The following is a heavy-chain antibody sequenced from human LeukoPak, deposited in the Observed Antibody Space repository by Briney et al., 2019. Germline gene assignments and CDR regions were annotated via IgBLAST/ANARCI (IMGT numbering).Heavy chain of an antibody. Sequence: PGGSLRLSCAASGFTFSDYYMSWIRQAPGKGLEWVSYISSSSSYTNYADSVKGRFTISRDNAKNSLYLQMNSLRVEDTAVYYCARDLPGGLYLSDSWGQGTLVTVSS. CDR3: ARDLPGGLYLSDS. D-gene: IGHD2-8*02. CDR2: ISSSSSYT. J-gene: IGHJ4*02. V-gene: IGHV3-11*06. CDR1: GFTFSDYY.